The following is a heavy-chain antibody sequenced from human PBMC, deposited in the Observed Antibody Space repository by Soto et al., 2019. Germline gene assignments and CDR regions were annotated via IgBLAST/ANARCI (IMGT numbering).Heavy chain of an antibody. J-gene: IGHJ4*02. CDR3: ARDGGNDRYYFDY. CDR2: IYHSGST. V-gene: IGHV4-30-2*01. D-gene: IGHD2-15*01. Sequence: SETLSLTCAVSGGSISSGGYSWSWIRQPPGKGLEWIGYIYHSGSTYYNPSLKSRVTISVDRSKNQFSLKLSSVTAADTAVYYCARDGGNDRYYFDYWGQGTLVTVSS. CDR1: GGSISSGGYS.